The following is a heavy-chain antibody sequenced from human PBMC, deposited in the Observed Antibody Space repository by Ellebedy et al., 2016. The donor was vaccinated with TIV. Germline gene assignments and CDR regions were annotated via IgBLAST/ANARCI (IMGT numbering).Heavy chain of an antibody. J-gene: IGHJ6*03. D-gene: IGHD3-3*01. CDR3: ARGGGYDFWSGYYNVRGYYYYMDV. V-gene: IGHV1-69*13. CDR2: IIPIFGTA. Sequence: SVKVSCXASGGTFSSYAISWVRQAPGQGLEWMGGIIPIFGTANYAQKFQGRVTITADESTSTAYMELSSLRSEDTAVYYCARGGGYDFWSGYYNVRGYYYYMDVWGKGTTVTVSS. CDR1: GGTFSSYA.